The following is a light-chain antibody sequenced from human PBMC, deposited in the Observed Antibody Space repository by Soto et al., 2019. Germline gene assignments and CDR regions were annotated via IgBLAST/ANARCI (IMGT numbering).Light chain of an antibody. CDR2: DGA. CDR1: QSISYW. J-gene: IGKJ1*01. V-gene: IGKV1-5*01. CDR3: QQYHSYSPET. Sequence: DIQMTQSTSTLSASVGDRVTITCRASQSISYWLAWYQQKPGKAPKLLIFDGASLERGVPSRFSGSGSGTEFTLIISSLQPDDFATYYCQQYHSYSPETFGQGTKVDIK.